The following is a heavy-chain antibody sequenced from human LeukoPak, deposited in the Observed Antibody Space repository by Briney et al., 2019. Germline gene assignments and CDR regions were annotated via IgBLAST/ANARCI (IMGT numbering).Heavy chain of an antibody. D-gene: IGHD2-15*01. J-gene: IGHJ4*02. CDR3: ARLVVHCSGGSCARVDY. Sequence: SETPSLTCAVSGYSISSGYYWGWIRQPPGKGLEWIGSIYHSGSTYYNPSLKSRVTISVDTSKNQFSLKLSSVTAADTAVYYCARLVVHCSGGSCARVDYWGQGTLVTVSS. CDR2: IYHSGST. CDR1: GYSISSGYY. V-gene: IGHV4-38-2*01.